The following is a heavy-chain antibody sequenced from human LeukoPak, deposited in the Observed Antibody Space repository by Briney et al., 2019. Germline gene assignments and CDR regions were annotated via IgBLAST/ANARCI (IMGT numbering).Heavy chain of an antibody. J-gene: IGHJ6*02. Sequence: SETLSLTCTVSGYSISSGYYWSWIRQPPGKGLEWIGYIYYSGSTNYNPSLKSRVTISVDTSKNQFSLKLSSVTAADTAVYYCARAQRIWQQVSYCYGMDVWGQGTTVTISS. V-gene: IGHV4-61*01. CDR3: ARAQRIWQQVSYCYGMDV. D-gene: IGHD5-24*01. CDR1: GYSISSGYY. CDR2: IYYSGST.